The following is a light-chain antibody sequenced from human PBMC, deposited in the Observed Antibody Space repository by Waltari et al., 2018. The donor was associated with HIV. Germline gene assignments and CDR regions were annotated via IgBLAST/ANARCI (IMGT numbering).Light chain of an antibody. J-gene: IGKJ1*01. CDR3: QQYSHWPRT. V-gene: IGKV3-15*01. CDR1: QSISTD. CDR2: GAS. Sequence: MTQSPATLSVSPGESATLSCRASQSISTDLAWFQQKPCQAPRLLIYGASSRATGIPARFSGGGSGTDFTLTISGLQSEDFAVYYCQQYSHWPRTFGQGTTVDIK.